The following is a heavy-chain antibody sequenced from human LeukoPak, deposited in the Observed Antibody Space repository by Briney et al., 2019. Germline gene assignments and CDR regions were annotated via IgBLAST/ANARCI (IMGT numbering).Heavy chain of an antibody. CDR2: ISSSSSYI. Sequence: PGGSLRLSCAASGFTFSSYSMNWVRQAPGKGLEWVSSISSSSSYIYYADSVKGRFTISRDNAKNSLYLQMNSLRAEDTAVYYCARDGLIASISDYYGMDVWGQGTTVTVSS. CDR1: GFTFSSYS. CDR3: ARDGLIASISDYYGMDV. J-gene: IGHJ6*02. V-gene: IGHV3-21*01. D-gene: IGHD3-22*01.